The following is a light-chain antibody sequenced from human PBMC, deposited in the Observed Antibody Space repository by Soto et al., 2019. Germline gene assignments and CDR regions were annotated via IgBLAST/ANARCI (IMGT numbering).Light chain of an antibody. CDR1: QSVSSY. CDR2: DAS. CDR3: QRRSNGRWT. Sequence: EIVLTQSPATLSLSPGERATLSCRASQSVSSYLAWYQQKPGQAPRLLIYDASTRATGVPSRFSGSGSGTDFTLTISSLEPEDFAVYYCQRRSNGRWTFGQGTKVEIK. J-gene: IGKJ1*01. V-gene: IGKV3-11*01.